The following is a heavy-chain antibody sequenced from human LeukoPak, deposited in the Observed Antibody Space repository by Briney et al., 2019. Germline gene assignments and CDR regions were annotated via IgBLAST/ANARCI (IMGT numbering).Heavy chain of an antibody. Sequence: GGSLRLSCAASGFTFSSYGMHWVRQAPGKGLEWVAFIRYDGSNKYYADSVKGRFTISRDNSKNTLYLQMNSLRAEDTAVYYGAKDGRSTVTRNYYYYYMDVWGKGTTVTVSS. CDR2: IRYDGSNK. CDR3: AKDGRSTVTRNYYYYYMDV. CDR1: GFTFSSYG. V-gene: IGHV3-30*02. J-gene: IGHJ6*03. D-gene: IGHD4-17*01.